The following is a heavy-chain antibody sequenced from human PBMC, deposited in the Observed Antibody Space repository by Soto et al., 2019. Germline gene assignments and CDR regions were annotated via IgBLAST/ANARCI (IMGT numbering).Heavy chain of an antibody. CDR3: ARDIAGYSYGPGFDY. Sequence: PSETLSLTCAVYGGSFSGYYWSWIRQPPGKGLEWIGEINHSGSTNYNPSLKSRVTISVDTSKNQFSLKLSSVTAADTAEYYCARDIAGYSYGPGFDYWGQGTLVTVSS. V-gene: IGHV4-34*01. J-gene: IGHJ4*02. CDR2: INHSGST. CDR1: GGSFSGYY. D-gene: IGHD5-18*01.